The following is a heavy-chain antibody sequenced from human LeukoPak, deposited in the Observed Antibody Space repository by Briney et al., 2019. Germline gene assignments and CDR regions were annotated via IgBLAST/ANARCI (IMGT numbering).Heavy chain of an antibody. CDR2: INGDGSGT. J-gene: IGHJ4*02. Sequence: PGGSLRLSCTASGFTFTSHWMHWVRQVPGKGLVWVSRINGDGSGTNHADSVKGRFTISRDNAKNTLYLQMNSLRVEDTAVYYCARDPVYGSGSSDYRGQGTLVTVYS. CDR1: GFTFTSHW. CDR3: ARDPVYGSGSSDY. D-gene: IGHD3-10*01. V-gene: IGHV3-74*01.